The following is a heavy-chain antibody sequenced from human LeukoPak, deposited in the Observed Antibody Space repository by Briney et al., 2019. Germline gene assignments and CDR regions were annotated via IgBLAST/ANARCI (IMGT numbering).Heavy chain of an antibody. D-gene: IGHD3-9*01. CDR1: GFTFSNYA. J-gene: IGHJ4*02. Sequence: GGSLRLSCAASGFTFSNYAMHWVRQAPGKGLEYVSGISSTGVSTYYANSVHGRFTISRDNSKNTLYLQMGSLRAEDMAVYYCARSSNYDILTGYSDSWDQGTLVTVSS. CDR3: ARSSNYDILTGYSDS. CDR2: ISSTGVST. V-gene: IGHV3-64*01.